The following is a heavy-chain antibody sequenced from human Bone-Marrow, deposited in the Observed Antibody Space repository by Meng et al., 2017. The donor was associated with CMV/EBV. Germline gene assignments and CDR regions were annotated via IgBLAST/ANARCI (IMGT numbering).Heavy chain of an antibody. Sequence: SQTLSLTCAVYGGSFSGYYWSWIRQPPGKGLEWIGEINHSGSTNYNPSLKSRVTISVDTSKNQFSLKLSSVTAAATAVYYCASLYCGGDSPGANYYGMDVWGQGTTVTVSS. CDR3: ASLYCGGDSPGANYYGMDV. D-gene: IGHD2-21*01. V-gene: IGHV4-34*01. CDR2: INHSGST. CDR1: GGSFSGYY. J-gene: IGHJ6*02.